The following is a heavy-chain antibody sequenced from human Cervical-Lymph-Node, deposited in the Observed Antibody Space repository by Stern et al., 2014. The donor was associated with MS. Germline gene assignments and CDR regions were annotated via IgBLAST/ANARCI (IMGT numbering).Heavy chain of an antibody. J-gene: IGHJ5*02. Sequence: VQLVESGPGLVKPSQTLSLTCTVSGGSISSSGYYWSWIRQPADKGLEWIGRIHDSGSTYYNPSLKSRVTISMDPAKNQFSLKLTSVTAAVTAVYYCATTRWDLFTWNWFDPWGQGTLVTVSS. D-gene: IGHD1-26*01. CDR1: GGSISSSGYY. V-gene: IGHV4-61*02. CDR3: ATTRWDLFTWNWFDP. CDR2: IHDSGST.